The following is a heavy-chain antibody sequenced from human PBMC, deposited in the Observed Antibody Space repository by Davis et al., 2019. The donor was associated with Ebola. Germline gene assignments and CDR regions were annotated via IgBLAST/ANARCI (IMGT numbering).Heavy chain of an antibody. D-gene: IGHD4-23*01. CDR1: GYTFTSYA. V-gene: IGHV1-18*01. J-gene: IGHJ4*02. CDR3: ARDLTVAPFDY. Sequence: ASVKVSCKASGYTFTSYAMHWVRQAPGQRLEWMGWISAYNGNTNYAQKLQGRVTMTTDTSTSTAYMELRSLRSDDTAVYYCARDLTVAPFDYWGQGTLVTVSS. CDR2: ISAYNGNT.